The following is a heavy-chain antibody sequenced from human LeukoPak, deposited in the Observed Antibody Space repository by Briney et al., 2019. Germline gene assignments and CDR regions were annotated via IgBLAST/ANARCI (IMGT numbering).Heavy chain of an antibody. CDR1: GFTFSSYA. Sequence: LPGGSLRLSCAASGFTFSSYAMSWARQAPGKGLEWVSAISGSGGSTYYADSVKGRFTISRDNSKNTLYLQMNSLRAGDTAVYYCAKDYGLLWFGELYGYFDYWGQGTLVTVSS. V-gene: IGHV3-23*01. CDR3: AKDYGLLWFGELYGYFDY. D-gene: IGHD3-10*01. J-gene: IGHJ4*02. CDR2: ISGSGGST.